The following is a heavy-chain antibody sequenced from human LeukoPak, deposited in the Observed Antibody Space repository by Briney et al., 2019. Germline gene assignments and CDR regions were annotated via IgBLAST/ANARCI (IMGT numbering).Heavy chain of an antibody. V-gene: IGHV4-39*07. CDR1: GDSISSTTFY. J-gene: IGHJ4*02. D-gene: IGHD5-18*01. CDR2: MSYSGST. CDR3: ARDGPGYSYGYMYY. Sequence: PSETLSLTCIVSGDSISSTTFYWAWIRLPPGKGLEWLGTMSYSGSTYYNPSLKSRVTISVDTSKNQFSLKLSSVTAADTAVYYCARDGPGYSYGYMYYWGQGTLVTVSS.